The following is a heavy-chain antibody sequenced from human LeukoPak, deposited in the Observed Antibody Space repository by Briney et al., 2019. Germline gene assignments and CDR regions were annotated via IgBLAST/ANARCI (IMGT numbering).Heavy chain of an antibody. CDR2: ISSSSSYI. D-gene: IGHD5-24*01. V-gene: IGHV3-21*01. CDR1: GFNLIDYG. CDR3: ATTWGRGY. Sequence: GGPLRLSCAASGFNLIDYGMSWVRQAPGKGLEWVSSISSSSSYIYYADSVKGRFTISRDNAKNSLYLQMNSLRAEDTAVYYCATTWGRGYWGQGTLVTVSS. J-gene: IGHJ4*02.